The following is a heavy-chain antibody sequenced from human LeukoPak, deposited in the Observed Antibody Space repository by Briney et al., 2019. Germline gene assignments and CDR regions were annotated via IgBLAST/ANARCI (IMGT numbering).Heavy chain of an antibody. CDR3: ATHSGSYFYYFDN. Sequence: GESLKISCKGSGYSFTSDWIAWVRQMPGKGLEWMGIIYPGDSDTRYSPSFQGQVTISADKSISTAYLQWSSLKASDTAMYYCATHSGSYFYYFDNWGQGTLVTVSS. J-gene: IGHJ4*02. D-gene: IGHD1-26*01. CDR2: IYPGDSDT. V-gene: IGHV5-51*01. CDR1: GYSFTSDW.